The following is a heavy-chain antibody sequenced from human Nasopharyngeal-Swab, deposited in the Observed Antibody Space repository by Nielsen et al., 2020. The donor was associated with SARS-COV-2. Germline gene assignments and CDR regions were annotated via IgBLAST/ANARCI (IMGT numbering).Heavy chain of an antibody. CDR3: ASRGASADPSTRDLPFSRRTFDL. CDR2: IHADGNT. V-gene: IGHV3-23*01. CDR1: GFTFSSYA. Sequence: GGSLRLSCAASGFTFSSYAMSWVRQAPGKGLEWVSTIHADGNTYYADSVRGRFTSSRDNSKNTVSLQMNSLRAEDTAVYYCASRGASADPSTRDLPFSRRTFDLWGRGTLVTVSS. D-gene: IGHD6-13*01. J-gene: IGHJ2*01.